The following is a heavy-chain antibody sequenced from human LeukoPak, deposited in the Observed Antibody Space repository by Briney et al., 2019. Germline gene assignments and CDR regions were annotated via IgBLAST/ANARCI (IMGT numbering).Heavy chain of an antibody. CDR2: ISYNGDNA. D-gene: IGHD6-13*01. V-gene: IGHV3-30*18. J-gene: IGHJ4*02. CDR3: AKDQVRRPPGYSSSDGDY. CDR1: GFTFSSYG. Sequence: PGGSLRLSCIASGFTFSSYGMHWVRQAPGQGLEWVAFISYNGDNAYYADSVKGRFTISRDNSKNTLYLQMNSLRAEDTAVYYCAKDQVRRPPGYSSSDGDYWGQGTLVTVSS.